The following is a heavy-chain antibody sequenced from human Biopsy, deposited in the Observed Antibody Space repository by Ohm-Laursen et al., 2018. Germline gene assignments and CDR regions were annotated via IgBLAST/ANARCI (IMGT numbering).Heavy chain of an antibody. CDR1: GESFNGYY. CDR3: VRGVDYYDPYHYYALDV. D-gene: IGHD3-22*01. Sequence: PSGTLSLTCVVYGESFNGYYWSWIRQTPGKGLEWIGEINHSGRTNYNPSLKSRVTISVDTSKNQFSLKVRSVTAADTAVYYCVRGVDYYDPYHYYALDVWGQGTTVTVSS. CDR2: INHSGRT. J-gene: IGHJ6*02. V-gene: IGHV4-34*01.